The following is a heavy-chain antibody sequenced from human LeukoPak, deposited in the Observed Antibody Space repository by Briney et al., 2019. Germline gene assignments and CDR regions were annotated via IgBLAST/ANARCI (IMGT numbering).Heavy chain of an antibody. D-gene: IGHD6-19*01. V-gene: IGHV3-21*01. Sequence: RSGGSLRLSCAASGFTFSSYSMNWVRQAPGKGLEWVSSISSSSYIYYADSVKGRFTISRDNAKNSLYLQMNSLRAEDTAVYYCARSIAVAENAFDIWGQGTMVTVSS. CDR3: ARSIAVAENAFDI. CDR1: GFTFSSYS. J-gene: IGHJ3*02. CDR2: ISSSSYI.